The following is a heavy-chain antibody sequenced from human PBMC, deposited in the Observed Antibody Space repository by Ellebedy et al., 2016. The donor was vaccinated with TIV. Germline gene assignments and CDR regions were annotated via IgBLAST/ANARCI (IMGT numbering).Heavy chain of an antibody. CDR1: GYTFSNYG. V-gene: IGHV1-18*01. Sequence: AASVTVSCKASGYTFSNYGISWVRQAPGQGLDWMGWISAYSGNTNYAQKFQGRVTMTTDTSTDTGYMELRSLRSDDTAVYYCARYSGSGTYYRNGMDVWGQGTTVTVSS. CDR3: ARYSGSGTYYRNGMDV. D-gene: IGHD3-10*01. J-gene: IGHJ6*02. CDR2: ISAYSGNT.